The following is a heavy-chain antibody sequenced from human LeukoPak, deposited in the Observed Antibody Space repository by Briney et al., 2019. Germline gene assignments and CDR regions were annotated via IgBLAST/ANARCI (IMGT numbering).Heavy chain of an antibody. CDR1: GGTLSSYA. V-gene: IGHV1-69*04. J-gene: IGHJ4*02. CDR3: ARGDSRRHYFDY. Sequence: ASVKVSCKASGGTLSSYAISWVRQAPGQGLEWMGRIIPILGIANYAQKFQGRVTITADKSTSTAYMELSSLRSEDTAVYYCARGDSRRHYFDYWGQGTLVTVSS. D-gene: IGHD3-22*01. CDR2: IIPILGIA.